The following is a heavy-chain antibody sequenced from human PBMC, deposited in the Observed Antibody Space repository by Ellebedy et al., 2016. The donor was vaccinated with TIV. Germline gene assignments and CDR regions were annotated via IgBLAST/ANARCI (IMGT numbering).Heavy chain of an antibody. D-gene: IGHD5-12*01. V-gene: IGHV5-51*01. J-gene: IGHJ6*02. Sequence: GESLKISCKGSGYSFTSYWIGWVRQMPGKGLEWMGIIYPGDSDTRYSPSFQGQVTISADKSISTAYLQWSSLKASDTAIYYCARFDSGYDLYYYYGMDVWGQGTTVTVSS. CDR2: IYPGDSDT. CDR1: GYSFTSYW. CDR3: ARFDSGYDLYYYYGMDV.